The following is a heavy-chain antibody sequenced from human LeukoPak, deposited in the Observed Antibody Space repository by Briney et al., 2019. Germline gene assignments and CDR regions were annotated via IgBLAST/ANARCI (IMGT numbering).Heavy chain of an antibody. Sequence: GGSLRLSCAVSGFSVNTNYMTWVRQAPGKGLEWVANIKQDGSEKYYVDSVKGRFTISRDNAKNSLYLQMNSLRAEDTAVYYCARGGCSSTSCYPPYNWFDPWGQGTLVTVSS. J-gene: IGHJ5*02. CDR3: ARGGCSSTSCYPPYNWFDP. CDR2: IKQDGSEK. CDR1: GFSVNTNY. D-gene: IGHD2-2*01. V-gene: IGHV3-7*01.